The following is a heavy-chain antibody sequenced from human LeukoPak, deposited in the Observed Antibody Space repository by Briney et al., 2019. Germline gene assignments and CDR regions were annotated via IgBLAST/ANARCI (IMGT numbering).Heavy chain of an antibody. J-gene: IGHJ2*01. CDR3: AKKRVITTPAAIDWYFDL. CDR1: GGSFSGYY. D-gene: IGHD2-2*01. V-gene: IGHV3-23*01. Sequence: ETLSLTCAVYGGSFSGYYWSWIRQPPGKGLEWVSILSSSGGATYYADSVKGRFTISRDNSKNTLYLQMNSLRAEDTAVYYCAKKRVITTPAAIDWYFDLWGRGTLLTVSS. CDR2: LSSSGGAT.